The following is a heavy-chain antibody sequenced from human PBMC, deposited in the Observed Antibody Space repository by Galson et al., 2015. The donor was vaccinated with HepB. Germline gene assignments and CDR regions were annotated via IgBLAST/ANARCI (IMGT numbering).Heavy chain of an antibody. CDR1: GLIFSDSA. J-gene: IGHJ4*02. D-gene: IGHD1-26*01. CDR2: IRSKTNRYAT. V-gene: IGHV3-73*01. Sequence: SLRLSCAAPGLIFSDSAIHWVRQASGKGLEWVGRIRSKTNRYATTYVESVKGRFTFSRDDSKNTAYLEMNSLKIEDTALYYCTRHEGGRYLFDSWGQGTLVTVSS. CDR3: TRHEGGRYLFDS.